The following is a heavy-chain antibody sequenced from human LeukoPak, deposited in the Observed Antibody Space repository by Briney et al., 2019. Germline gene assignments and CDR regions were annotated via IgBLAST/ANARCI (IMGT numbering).Heavy chain of an antibody. Sequence: ASVKVSCKASGYTFTSYYMHWVRQAPVQGLEWMSIINPGGGSTSYAQKFQGRVTMTRDTSTSTVYMELSSLRSEDTAVYYCGRDLGDILTGYLPKDMDVWGQGTTVIVSS. CDR1: GYTFTSYY. CDR2: INPGGGST. V-gene: IGHV1-46*01. J-gene: IGHJ6*02. CDR3: GRDLGDILTGYLPKDMDV. D-gene: IGHD3-9*01.